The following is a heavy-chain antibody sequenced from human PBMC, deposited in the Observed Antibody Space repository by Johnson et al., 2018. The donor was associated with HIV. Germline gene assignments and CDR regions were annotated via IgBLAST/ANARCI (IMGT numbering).Heavy chain of an antibody. CDR2: ISYDGGNK. D-gene: IGHD2-8*01. Sequence: QVQLVESGGGVVQPEMSLRLACAASGFTFSSYPMHWVRQAPGKGLEWVAVISYDGGNKYYADSVKGRFTISRDNSKNTLYLQMNSLRAEDTAVYYCAKVGPANDVLGAGDAFDIWGQGTMVTVSS. V-gene: IGHV3-30*04. CDR1: GFTFSSYP. CDR3: AKVGPANDVLGAGDAFDI. J-gene: IGHJ3*02.